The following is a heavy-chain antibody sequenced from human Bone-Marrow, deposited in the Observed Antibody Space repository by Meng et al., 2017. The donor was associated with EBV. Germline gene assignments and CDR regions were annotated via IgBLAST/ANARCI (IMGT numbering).Heavy chain of an antibody. Sequence: QVQLQESGPGLVKPSGTPSLTCVVSGGSISSSNWWSGVRQPPGKGLEWIGEIYHSGRTNYYPSLKSRVTISVDKSKNQLSLKLSSVTAADTAVYYCARDLRETSGTFPFDYWGQGTLVTVSS. V-gene: IGHV4-4*02. D-gene: IGHD1-26*01. J-gene: IGHJ4*02. CDR2: IYHSGRT. CDR3: ARDLRETSGTFPFDY. CDR1: GGSISSSNW.